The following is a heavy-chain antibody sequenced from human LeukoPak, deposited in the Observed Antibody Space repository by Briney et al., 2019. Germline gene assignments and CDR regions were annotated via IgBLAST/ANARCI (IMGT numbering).Heavy chain of an antibody. Sequence: GGSLRLSCAASGFAFTSYWMHWVRQAPGKGLVWVSRINSDGSSTTYADSVKGRFTISRDNAKNTLYLQMNSLRAEDTAVYYCARPQHGDLYAFDIWGQGTMVTVSS. CDR2: INSDGSST. V-gene: IGHV3-74*01. J-gene: IGHJ3*02. CDR3: ARPQHGDLYAFDI. CDR1: GFAFTSYW. D-gene: IGHD4-17*01.